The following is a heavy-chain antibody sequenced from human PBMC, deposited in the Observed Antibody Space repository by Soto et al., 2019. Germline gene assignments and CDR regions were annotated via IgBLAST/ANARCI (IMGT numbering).Heavy chain of an antibody. Sequence: QVQLVQSGAEVKKPGSSVKVSCKASGGTFSSYTISWVRQAPGQGLEWMGRIIPILGIANYAQKFQGRVTITADKSTSTAYRERSSLRSEDTAVYDCATGLVVDYDIDYWGQGTLVTVSS. J-gene: IGHJ4*02. CDR1: GGTFSSYT. D-gene: IGHD4-17*01. V-gene: IGHV1-69*02. CDR2: IIPILGIA. CDR3: ATGLVVDYDIDY.